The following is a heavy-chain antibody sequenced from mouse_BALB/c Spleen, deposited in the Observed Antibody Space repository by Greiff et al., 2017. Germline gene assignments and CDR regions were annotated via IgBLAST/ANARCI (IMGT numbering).Heavy chain of an antibody. CDR1: GYTFTDYA. CDR3: ARDGSSHWYFDV. Sequence: QVQLKESGPELVRPGVSVKISCKGSGYTFTDYAMHWVKQSHAKSLEWIGVISTYYGNTNYNQKFKGKATMTVDKTSSTAYMELARLTSEDSAIYYCARDGSSHWYFDVWGAGTTVTVSS. D-gene: IGHD1-1*01. CDR2: ISTYYGNT. J-gene: IGHJ1*01. V-gene: IGHV1-67*01.